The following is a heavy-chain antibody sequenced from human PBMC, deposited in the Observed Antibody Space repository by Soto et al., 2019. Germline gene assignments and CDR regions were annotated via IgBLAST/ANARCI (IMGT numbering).Heavy chain of an antibody. D-gene: IGHD6-19*01. CDR1: GDTFTSYV. CDR2: ISAYNGNT. Sequence: ASVKVSCEASGDTFTSYVISWVRQAPAQGLEWMGWISAYNGNTNFAQKLQGRVTMTTDTSTSTAYMELRSLRSDDTAVYYCAREVEKVAGPSGMDAGAQGTRVT. J-gene: IGHJ6*02. V-gene: IGHV1-18*01. CDR3: AREVEKVAGPSGMDA.